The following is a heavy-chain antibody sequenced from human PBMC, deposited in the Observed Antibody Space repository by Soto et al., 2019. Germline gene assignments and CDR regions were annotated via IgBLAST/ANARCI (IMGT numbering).Heavy chain of an antibody. D-gene: IGHD2-15*01. V-gene: IGHV3-48*01. CDR2: MSSSSSTI. CDR1: GFTFSSYS. Sequence: EVQLVESGGGLVQPGGSLRLSCAASGFTFSSYSMNWVRQAPGKGLEWVSYMSSSSSTIYYADSVKGRFTISRDNAKNSLYLQMNSLRAEDTAVYYCARDLNSGLFDYWGQGTLVTVSS. J-gene: IGHJ4*02. CDR3: ARDLNSGLFDY.